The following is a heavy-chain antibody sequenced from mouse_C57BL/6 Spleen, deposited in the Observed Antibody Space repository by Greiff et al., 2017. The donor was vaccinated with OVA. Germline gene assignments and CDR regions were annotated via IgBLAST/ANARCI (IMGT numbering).Heavy chain of an antibody. J-gene: IGHJ3*01. CDR2: ISSGGDYI. V-gene: IGHV5-9-1*02. CDR1: GFTFSSYA. CDR3: TREDDYQCAY. D-gene: IGHD2-4*01. Sequence: EVMLVESGEGLVKPGGSLKLSCADSGFTFSSYAMSWVRQTPEKRLEWVAYISSGGDYIYYADTVKGRFTISRDNARNTLYLQMSSLKSEDTAMYYCTREDDYQCAYWGQGTLVTVSA.